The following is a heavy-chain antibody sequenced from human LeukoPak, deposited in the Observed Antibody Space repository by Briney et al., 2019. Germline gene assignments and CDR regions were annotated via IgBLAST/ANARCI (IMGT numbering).Heavy chain of an antibody. CDR2: ISHDGTYK. CDR3: ARDLSSGYSTFDY. D-gene: IGHD3-22*01. CDR1: GFTFSSHV. Sequence: PGGSLRPSCAASGFTFSSHVIHWVRQAPGKGLEWVAVISHDGTYKYYADSMKGRFTVSRDNSKNTLYLQMNSLRAEDTAVYYCARDLSSGYSTFDYWGQGTLVTVSS. J-gene: IGHJ4*02. V-gene: IGHV3-30*01.